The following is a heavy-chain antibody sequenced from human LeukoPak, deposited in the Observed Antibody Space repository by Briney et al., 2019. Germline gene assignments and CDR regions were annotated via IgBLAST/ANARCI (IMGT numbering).Heavy chain of an antibody. CDR3: ARRIVVVTTDNWFDP. D-gene: IGHD3-22*01. Sequence: SETLSLTCAVYGGSFSGYYWSWIRQPPGKGLEWIGEINHSGSTNYNPSLKSRVTISVDTSKNQFSLKLSSVTAVDMAVYYCARRIVVVTTDNWFDPWGQGTLVTVSS. CDR1: GGSFSGYY. J-gene: IGHJ5*02. CDR2: INHSGST. V-gene: IGHV4-34*01.